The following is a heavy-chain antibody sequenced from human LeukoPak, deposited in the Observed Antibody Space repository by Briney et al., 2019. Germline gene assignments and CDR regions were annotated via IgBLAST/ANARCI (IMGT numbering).Heavy chain of an antibody. CDR2: IYTSGST. J-gene: IGHJ6*03. V-gene: IGHV4-61*02. D-gene: IGHD3-10*01. Sequence: SETLSLTCTVSGGSISSGSYYWSWIRQPAGKGLEWIGRIYTSGSTNYNPSLKSRVTISVDTSKNQFSLKLSSVTAADTAVYYCARADSGSYYREYYYYYMDVWGKGTTVTISS. CDR1: GGSISSGSYY. CDR3: ARADSGSYYREYYYYYMDV.